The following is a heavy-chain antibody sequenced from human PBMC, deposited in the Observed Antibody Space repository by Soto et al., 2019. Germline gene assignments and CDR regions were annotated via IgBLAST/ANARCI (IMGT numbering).Heavy chain of an antibody. CDR3: ARDLYGSGSYYMFDY. CDR1: GYTFTGYY. Sequence: WASVKVSCKASGYTFTGYYMHWVRQAPGQGLEWMGWINPNSGGTNYAQKFQGWVTMTRDTSISTAYMELSRLRSDDTAVYYCARDLYGSGSYYMFDYWGQGTLVTVSS. V-gene: IGHV1-2*04. CDR2: INPNSGGT. D-gene: IGHD3-10*01. J-gene: IGHJ4*02.